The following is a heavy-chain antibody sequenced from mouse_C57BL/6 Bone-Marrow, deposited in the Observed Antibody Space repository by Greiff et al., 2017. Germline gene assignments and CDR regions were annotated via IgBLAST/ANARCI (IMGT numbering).Heavy chain of an antibody. J-gene: IGHJ2*01. CDR3: ARSRLLRIDY. Sequence: QVQLQQSGAELVRPGTSVKVSCTASGYAFTNYLIEWVKQRPGQGLEWIGVINPGSGGTNYNEKFQGKATLTADKSSSTAYMQLSSLTSEDSAVYFCARSRLLRIDYWGQGTTLTVSS. CDR2: INPGSGGT. D-gene: IGHD2-3*01. CDR1: GYAFTNYL. V-gene: IGHV1-54*01.